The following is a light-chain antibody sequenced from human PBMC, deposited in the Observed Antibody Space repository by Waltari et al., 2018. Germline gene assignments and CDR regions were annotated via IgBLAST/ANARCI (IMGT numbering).Light chain of an antibody. CDR3: QSFDNMLSGGVV. J-gene: IGLJ2*01. CDR1: TSNIGAGHD. CDR2: GKN. Sequence: QSVLTQPPSVSGTPGQRVTISCSGSTSNIGAGHDVHWYQHLPGTAPKLLIYGKNNRPPGVPDRFSVSKSGTSASLAITGLQADDEADYFCQSFDNMLSGGVVFGGGTKLAVL. V-gene: IGLV1-40*01.